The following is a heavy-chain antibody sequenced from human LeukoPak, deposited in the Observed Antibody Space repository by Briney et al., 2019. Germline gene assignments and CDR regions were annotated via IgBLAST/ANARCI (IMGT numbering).Heavy chain of an antibody. J-gene: IGHJ5*02. Sequence: PGGSLRHSCAASGFPFSSYSMNWVRQAPGKGLEWVSSISRSSSYIFYADSVKGRFTISRDNAKTSVYLQMNSLRAEDTAVYYCARGPEGDLSYNWFDPWGQGTLVTVSS. CDR3: ARGPEGDLSYNWFDP. CDR1: GFPFSSYS. D-gene: IGHD3-10*01. V-gene: IGHV3-21*01. CDR2: ISRSSSYI.